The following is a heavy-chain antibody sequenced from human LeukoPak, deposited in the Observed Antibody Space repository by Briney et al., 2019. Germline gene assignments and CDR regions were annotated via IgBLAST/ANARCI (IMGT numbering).Heavy chain of an antibody. J-gene: IGHJ4*02. CDR3: ARDTDYAPFDY. CDR2: IYHSGRT. V-gene: IGHV4-38-2*02. CDR1: GYFISSGYY. Sequence: SETLSLTCSVSGYFISSGYYWGWIRQPPVKGLEWIGSIYHSGRTYYNPSLKGRVTISVDTSKNQLSLKLTSVTAADTAVYYCARDTDYAPFDYWGQGTLVTVSS. D-gene: IGHD4-17*01.